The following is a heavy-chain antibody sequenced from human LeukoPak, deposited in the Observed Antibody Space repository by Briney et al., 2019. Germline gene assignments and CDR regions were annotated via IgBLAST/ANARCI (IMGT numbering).Heavy chain of an antibody. Sequence: SETLSLTCTVSGGSISSAHDFWSWIRQPAGKGLEWIGRIYTSGSTDYNPSLKTRVTISVDTSRNQFSLNLSSVTAADTAVYYCAKPEIAGPRGYYYGMDVWGQGTTVTVSS. CDR2: IYTSGST. V-gene: IGHV4-61*02. D-gene: IGHD1-14*01. CDR3: AKPEIAGPRGYYYGMDV. CDR1: GGSISSAHDF. J-gene: IGHJ6*02.